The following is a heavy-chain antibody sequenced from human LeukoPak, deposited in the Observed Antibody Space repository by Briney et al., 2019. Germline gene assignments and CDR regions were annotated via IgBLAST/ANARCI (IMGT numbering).Heavy chain of an antibody. CDR1: GGSISSSSYY. V-gene: IGHV4-39*01. Sequence: SETLSLTCTVSGGSISSSSYYWGWIRQPPGKGLEWIGSIYYSGSTYYNPSLKSRVTISVDTSKNQFSLKLTSVTAADTAVYYCARPVPSRLGWFDPWGQGTLVTVSS. J-gene: IGHJ5*02. CDR2: IYYSGST. CDR3: ARPVPSRLGWFDP. D-gene: IGHD1-1*01.